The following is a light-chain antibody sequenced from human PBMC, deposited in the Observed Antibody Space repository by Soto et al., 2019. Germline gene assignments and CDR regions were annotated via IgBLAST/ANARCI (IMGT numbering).Light chain of an antibody. J-gene: IGLJ3*02. Sequence: QSALTQPASVSGSPGQSITISCTGTSSDVGGHNYVSWYQQHPGKAPKLMIYEVSNRPSGVSNRFSGSKSGNTASLTISGLQSEDEADYYCSPYTSSSTRVFGGGTKLTVL. V-gene: IGLV2-14*01. CDR2: EVS. CDR1: SSDVGGHNY. CDR3: SPYTSSSTRV.